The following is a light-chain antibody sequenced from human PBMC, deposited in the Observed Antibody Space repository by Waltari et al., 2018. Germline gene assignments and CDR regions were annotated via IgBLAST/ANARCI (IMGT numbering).Light chain of an antibody. Sequence: DIQITQSPSTLSASVGHRVTSTCRASQSISSWLAWYQQKPGKAPKLLISKASTLESGVPARFSGSGSGTEMTLTISSLQPDDFAIYYCQQYSTQPMTFGQGTRLENK. V-gene: IGKV1-5*03. J-gene: IGKJ5*01. CDR3: QQYSTQPMT. CDR2: KAS. CDR1: QSISSW.